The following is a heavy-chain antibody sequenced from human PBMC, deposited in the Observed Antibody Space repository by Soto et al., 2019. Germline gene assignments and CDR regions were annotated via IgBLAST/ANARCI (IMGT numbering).Heavy chain of an antibody. Sequence: EVQLLESGGGLVQPGGSLRLSCAASGFTFRTYAMNWVRQAPGKGLEWVSGISGTGGGTYYAGSVKGRFTISRDNSKNTLYLQMNSLRAEDTAVYYCAKDRTVYYDFWSGPPSLYVWGQGTTVTFS. CDR3: AKDRTVYYDFWSGPPSLYV. V-gene: IGHV3-23*01. CDR2: ISGTGGGT. J-gene: IGHJ6*02. CDR1: GFTFRTYA. D-gene: IGHD3-3*01.